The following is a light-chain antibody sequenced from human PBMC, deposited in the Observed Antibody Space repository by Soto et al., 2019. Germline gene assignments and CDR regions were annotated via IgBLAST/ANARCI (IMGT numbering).Light chain of an antibody. CDR2: EGN. J-gene: IGLJ2*01. CDR1: SSDVGSYSA. CDR3: CSYAGSNPVI. Sequence: QSALTQPASVSGSPGQSITISCTGTSSDVGSYSAVSWYQQHPGKAPKLMIYEGNKIYEGNKRPSGLSNRFSGSKSGNTASLTISGLQAEDEADYYCCSYAGSNPVIFGGGTKLTVL. V-gene: IGLV2-23*01.